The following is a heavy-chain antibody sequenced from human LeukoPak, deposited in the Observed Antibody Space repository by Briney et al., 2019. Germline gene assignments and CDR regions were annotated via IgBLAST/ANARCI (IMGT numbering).Heavy chain of an antibody. CDR1: GGSISSSSYY. CDR3: ARVLPESSGLLWFGEPRPGWFDP. CDR2: IYYSGST. Sequence: SETLSLTCTVSGGSISSSSYYWGWIRQPPGKGLEWIGSIYYSGSTNYNPSLKSRVTISVDTSKNQFSLKLGSVTAADTAVYYCARVLPESSGLLWFGEPRPGWFDPWGQGTLVTVSS. V-gene: IGHV4-39*07. D-gene: IGHD3-10*01. J-gene: IGHJ5*02.